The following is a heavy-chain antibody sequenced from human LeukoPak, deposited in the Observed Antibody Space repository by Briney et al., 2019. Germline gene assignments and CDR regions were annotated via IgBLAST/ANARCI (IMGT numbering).Heavy chain of an antibody. J-gene: IGHJ6*02. CDR2: ISSSSSYI. CDR1: GFTFSSYS. CDR3: ARVITIFGVVIDYYYGMDV. Sequence: GGSLRLSCAASGFTFSSYSMNWVRQAPGKGLEWVSSISSSSSYIYYADSVKGRFTISRDNAKNSLYLQMNSLRAEDTAVYYCARVITIFGVVIDYYYGMDVWGQGTTVTVS. D-gene: IGHD3-3*01. V-gene: IGHV3-21*01.